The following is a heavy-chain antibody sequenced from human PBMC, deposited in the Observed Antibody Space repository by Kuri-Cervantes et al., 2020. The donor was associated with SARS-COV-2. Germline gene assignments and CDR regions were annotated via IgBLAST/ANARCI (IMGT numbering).Heavy chain of an antibody. V-gene: IGHV4-30-4*08. CDR2: IYYSGST. CDR1: GGSISSREHY. Sequence: SETLSLTCTVSGGSISSREHYWSWIRQPPGKGLEWIGYIYYSGSTSYNASLKSRVTISADSSKNQFFLELSSVTAADTAVYYCAREGLLVLPLTSGYSPTRGYYFDYWGQGALVTVSS. J-gene: IGHJ4*02. CDR3: AREGLLVLPLTSGYSPTRGYYFDY. D-gene: IGHD5-12*01.